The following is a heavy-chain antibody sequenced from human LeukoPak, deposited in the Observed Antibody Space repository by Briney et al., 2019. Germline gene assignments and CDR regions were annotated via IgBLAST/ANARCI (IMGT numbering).Heavy chain of an antibody. Sequence: SETLSLTCAVYGGSFSGYYWSWIQQPPGKGLEWIGYIYYSGSTNYNPSLKSRVTISVDTSKNQFSLKLSSVTAADTAVYYCARVVLVRGVIIFFDYWGQGTLVTVSS. V-gene: IGHV4-59*01. CDR3: ARVVLVRGVIIFFDY. CDR1: GGSFSGYY. D-gene: IGHD3-10*01. CDR2: IYYSGST. J-gene: IGHJ4*02.